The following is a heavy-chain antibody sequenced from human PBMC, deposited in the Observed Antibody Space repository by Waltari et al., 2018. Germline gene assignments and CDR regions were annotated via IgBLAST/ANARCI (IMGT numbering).Heavy chain of an antibody. Sequence: QVQLQQWGAGLLKPSETLSLTCAVYGGSFSGYYWSWIRPPPGKGRGWIGEINHSGSTNYNSSLKSRVTISVDTSKNQFSLKLSSVTAADTAVYYCARQGGYCSGGSCYLVTPYYYYYYMDVWGKGTTVTVSS. V-gene: IGHV4-34*01. D-gene: IGHD2-15*01. CDR1: GGSFSGYY. CDR3: ARQGGYCSGGSCYLVTPYYYYYYMDV. J-gene: IGHJ6*03. CDR2: INHSGST.